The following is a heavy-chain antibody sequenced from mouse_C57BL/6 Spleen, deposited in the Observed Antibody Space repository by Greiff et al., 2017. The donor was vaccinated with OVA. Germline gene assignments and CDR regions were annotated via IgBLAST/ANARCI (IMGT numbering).Heavy chain of an antibody. CDR1: GYTFTSYW. CDR2: IDPNSGGT. J-gene: IGHJ4*01. Sequence: QVQLQQPGAELVKPGASVKLSCKASGYTFTSYWMHWVKQRPGRGLEWIGRIDPNSGGTKYNEKFKSKATLTVDKPSSTAYMQLSRLTSEDSAVYYCARWGENSHYVVLGYGGRGPSVSVSS. D-gene: IGHD2-5*01. V-gene: IGHV1-72*01. CDR3: ARWGENSHYVVLGY.